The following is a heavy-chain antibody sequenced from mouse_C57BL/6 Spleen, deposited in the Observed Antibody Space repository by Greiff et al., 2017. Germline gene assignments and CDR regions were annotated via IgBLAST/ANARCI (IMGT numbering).Heavy chain of an antibody. CDR1: GYTFTSYW. CDR2: IDPSDSET. Sequence: QVQLKQPGAELVRPGSSVKLSCKASGYTFTSYWMHWVKQRPIQGLEWIGNIDPSDSETHYNQKFKDKATLTVDKSSSTAYMQLSSLTSEDTAVYYCARGAYGYDDGYFGYWGQGTTLTVSS. CDR3: ARGAYGYDDGYFGY. J-gene: IGHJ2*01. D-gene: IGHD2-2*01. V-gene: IGHV1-52*01.